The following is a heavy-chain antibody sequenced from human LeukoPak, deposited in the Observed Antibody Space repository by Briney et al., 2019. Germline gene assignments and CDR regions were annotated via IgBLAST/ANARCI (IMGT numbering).Heavy chain of an antibody. V-gene: IGHV3-21*01. J-gene: IGHJ5*02. CDR2: ISSSSSYI. CDR3: ARDLAVVAATDWFDP. Sequence: GGSLRLSCAASGFTFSSYSMNWVRHAPGKGLEWVSSISSSSSYIYYADSVKGRFTISRDNAKNSLYLQMNSLRAEDTAVYYCARDLAVVAATDWFDPWGQGTLVTVSS. CDR1: GFTFSSYS. D-gene: IGHD2-15*01.